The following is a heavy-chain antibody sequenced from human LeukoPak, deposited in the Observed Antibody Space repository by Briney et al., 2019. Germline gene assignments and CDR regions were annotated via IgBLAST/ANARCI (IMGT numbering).Heavy chain of an antibody. Sequence: SETLSLTCTVSGGSISSYYWSWIRQPPGKGLEWIGYIYYSGSTNYNPSLKSRVTISVDTSKNQFSLKLSSVTAADTAVYYCARVRGSWYLYYFDYWGQGTLVTVSS. CDR2: IYYSGST. CDR1: GGSISSYY. D-gene: IGHD6-13*01. V-gene: IGHV4-59*01. J-gene: IGHJ4*02. CDR3: ARVRGSWYLYYFDY.